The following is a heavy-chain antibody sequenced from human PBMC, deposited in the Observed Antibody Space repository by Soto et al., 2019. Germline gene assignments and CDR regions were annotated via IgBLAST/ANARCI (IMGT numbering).Heavy chain of an antibody. Sequence: EVQLLESGGGLVQPGGSLRLSCAASGLTFSSYAMSWVRQAPGKGLEWVSGISGSGGSTFYADSVKGRFTISRDNSNNTLYLQMNRLRAEETAVYYCAKPVYYYYYYMDVWGKGTTVTVSS. V-gene: IGHV3-23*01. CDR2: ISGSGGST. CDR1: GLTFSSYA. CDR3: AKPVYYYYYYMDV. J-gene: IGHJ6*03.